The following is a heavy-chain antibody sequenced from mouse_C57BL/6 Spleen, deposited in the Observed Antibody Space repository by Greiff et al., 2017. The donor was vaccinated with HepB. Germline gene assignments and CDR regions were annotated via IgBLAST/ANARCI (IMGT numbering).Heavy chain of an antibody. CDR1: GYTFTDHT. CDR3: ASIYYDYDEYFDV. J-gene: IGHJ1*03. V-gene: IGHV1-78*01. CDR2: IYPRDGST. D-gene: IGHD2-4*01. Sequence: VQLQQSDAELVKPGASVKISCKVSGYTFTDHTIHWMKQRPEQGLEWIGYIYPRDGSTKYNEKFKGKATLTADKSSSTAYMQLNSLTSEDSAVYFCASIYYDYDEYFDVWGTGTTVTVSS.